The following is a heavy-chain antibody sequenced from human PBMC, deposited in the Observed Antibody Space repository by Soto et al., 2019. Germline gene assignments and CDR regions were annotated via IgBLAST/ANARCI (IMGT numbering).Heavy chain of an antibody. Sequence: SETLSPTCPVSGGSISSYYWIWIRQPPGKGLGWIGYIYYSGSTNYNPSLKSRVTISVDTSKNQFSLKLSSVTAADTAVYYCARGGDYGIDVWGQGTTVTVSS. CDR1: GGSISSYY. CDR3: ARGGDYGIDV. V-gene: IGHV4-59*01. J-gene: IGHJ6*02. D-gene: IGHD3-16*01. CDR2: IYYSGST.